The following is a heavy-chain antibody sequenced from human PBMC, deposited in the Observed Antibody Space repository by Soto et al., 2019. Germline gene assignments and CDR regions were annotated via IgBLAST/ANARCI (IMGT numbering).Heavy chain of an antibody. CDR2: INHSGST. Sequence: PSETLSLTCAVYGGSFSGYYWTWIRQPPGTGLEWIGEINHSGSTNYNPSLKSRVTISVDTSKNQFSLKLSSVTAADTAVYYCASRDYYYGMDVWGQGTTVTVSS. V-gene: IGHV4-34*01. CDR1: GGSFSGYY. CDR3: ASRDYYYGMDV. J-gene: IGHJ6*02. D-gene: IGHD3-10*01.